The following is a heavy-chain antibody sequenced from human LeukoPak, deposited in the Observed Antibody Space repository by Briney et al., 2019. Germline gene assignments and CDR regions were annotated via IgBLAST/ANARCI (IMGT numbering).Heavy chain of an antibody. CDR2: VKQDGSEK. CDR1: GFTFSSYW. J-gene: IGHJ4*02. CDR3: ARVHAVSGYYSSTLLNFDY. D-gene: IGHD3-22*01. Sequence: GGSLRLSCAASGFTFSSYWMSWVRQAPGKGLEWVANVKQDGSEKYYVDSVKGRFTISRDNAKNSLYLQINSLRAEDTAVYYCARVHAVSGYYSSTLLNFDYWGQGTLVTVSS. V-gene: IGHV3-7*01.